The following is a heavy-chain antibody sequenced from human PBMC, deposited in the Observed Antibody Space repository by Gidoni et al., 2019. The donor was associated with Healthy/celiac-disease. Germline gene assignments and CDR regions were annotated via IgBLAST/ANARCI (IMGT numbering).Heavy chain of an antibody. Sequence: QVPLQQWRAGLLKPSETLSLTCAVYGGSFSGYYWSWIRQPPGKGLEGIGEINHRGSTNYNPSLKSRVTISGYTSKNQFSLKLSSVTAADTAVYYWARGPRRAAAKGIGPDYWGQGTLVTVSS. V-gene: IGHV4-34*01. CDR1: GGSFSGYY. CDR2: INHRGST. D-gene: IGHD6-13*01. J-gene: IGHJ4*02. CDR3: ARGPRRAAAKGIGPDY.